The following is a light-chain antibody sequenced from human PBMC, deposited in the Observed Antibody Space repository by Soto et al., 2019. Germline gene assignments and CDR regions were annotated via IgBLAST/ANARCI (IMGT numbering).Light chain of an antibody. V-gene: IGKV1-5*01. CDR1: QSIGTW. CDR3: QQYATYAPST. Sequence: IQLPQSPSTLSASLGDSVTIACLSSQSIGTWLAWYQHRPGEGPKLLIHDASSLESGVPSRFSGSGSATEFSLTISSLESGDSGAYHCQQYATYAPSTFGQGTKV. J-gene: IGKJ1*01. CDR2: DAS.